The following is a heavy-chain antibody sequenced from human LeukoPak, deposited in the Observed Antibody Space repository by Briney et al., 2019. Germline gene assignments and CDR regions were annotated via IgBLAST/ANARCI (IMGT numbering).Heavy chain of an antibody. Sequence: ASVKVSCKASGYTFTGYYMHWVRQAPGQGLEWMGWINPNSGGTTYAQKFQGRVTMTRDTSISTAYMELSRLRSDDTAVYYCARGAGTSLVDYWGQGTLVTVSS. D-gene: IGHD6-13*01. CDR2: INPNSGGT. J-gene: IGHJ4*02. CDR3: ARGAGTSLVDY. V-gene: IGHV1-2*02. CDR1: GYTFTGYY.